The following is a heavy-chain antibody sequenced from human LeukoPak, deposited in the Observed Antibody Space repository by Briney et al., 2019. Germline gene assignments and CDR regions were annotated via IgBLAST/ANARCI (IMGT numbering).Heavy chain of an antibody. CDR3: AKGPSYSGSYSRGYFDY. J-gene: IGHJ4*02. D-gene: IGHD1-26*01. CDR2: ISGSGGST. CDR1: GFTFSSYA. Sequence: GGSLRLSCAASGFTFSSYAMSWVRQAPGKGLEWVSAISGSGGSTYYADSVEGRFTISRDNSKNTLYLQMNSLRAEDTAVYYCAKGPSYSGSYSRGYFDYWGQGTLVTVSS. V-gene: IGHV3-23*01.